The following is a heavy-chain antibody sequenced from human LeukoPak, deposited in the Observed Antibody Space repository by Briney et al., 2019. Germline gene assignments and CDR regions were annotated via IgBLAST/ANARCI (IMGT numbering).Heavy chain of an antibody. Sequence: PGGSLRLSCAASGFTFSSYAMSWVRQAPGKGLEWVSAISGSGGSTYYADSVKGRFTISRDNSKNTLYLQMNSLRAEDTAVYYCAKGRNYYDSSGNDYWGQGTLVTVSS. CDR3: AKGRNYYDSSGNDY. CDR1: GFTFSSYA. CDR2: ISGSGGST. V-gene: IGHV3-23*01. D-gene: IGHD3-22*01. J-gene: IGHJ4*02.